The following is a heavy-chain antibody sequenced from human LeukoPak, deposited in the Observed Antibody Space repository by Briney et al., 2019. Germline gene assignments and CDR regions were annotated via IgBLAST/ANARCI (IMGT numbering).Heavy chain of an antibody. CDR3: ARATYYYDSSGYLATPTDV. D-gene: IGHD3-22*01. J-gene: IGHJ6*04. CDR2: IYSGGST. V-gene: IGHV3-53*01. CDR1: GFTVSSNY. Sequence: GGSLRLSCAASGFTVSSNYMSWVRQAPGKGLEWVSVIYSGGSTYYADSVKGRFTISRDNAKNSLYLQMNSLRAEDTAVYYCARATYYYDSSGYLATPTDVWGKGTTVTVSS.